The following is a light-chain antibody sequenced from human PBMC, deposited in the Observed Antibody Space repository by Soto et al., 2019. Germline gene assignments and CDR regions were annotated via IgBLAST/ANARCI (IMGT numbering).Light chain of an antibody. V-gene: IGKV3-20*01. CDR3: QQYGSSGT. CDR1: QSLSNNY. CDR2: GSS. Sequence: LVLTQSPGTLSLSRVERATLSWMASQSLSNNYLAWYQQKPGQAPRLLIDGSSNRATGIPDRFSGSGSGTDFTLTISRLEPEDFAVYYCQQYGSSGTFGQGTKVDIK. J-gene: IGKJ1*01.